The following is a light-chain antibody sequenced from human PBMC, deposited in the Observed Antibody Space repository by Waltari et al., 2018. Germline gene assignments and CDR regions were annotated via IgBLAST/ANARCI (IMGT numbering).Light chain of an antibody. J-gene: IGKJ4*01. CDR2: DGS. Sequence: EIVLTQSPATLSLSPGERATLSCRASQSVSSYLLWYQQKPGQAPRLLSYDGSNRATGIPARFSGSGSGTDFTLTISSLEPEDLAVYYCQQRVDWPLTFGGGTKVEI. CDR3: QQRVDWPLT. CDR1: QSVSSY. V-gene: IGKV3-11*01.